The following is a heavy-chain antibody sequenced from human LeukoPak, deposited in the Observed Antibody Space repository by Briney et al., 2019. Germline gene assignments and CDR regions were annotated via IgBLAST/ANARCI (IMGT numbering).Heavy chain of an antibody. CDR3: ANGPDCSSTSCYWSYFDY. J-gene: IGHJ4*02. V-gene: IGHV3-23*01. Sequence: PGGSLRLSSAASGFTFSSYAMSWVRQAPGKGLEWVSGISGSGGSTYYADSLKGRFTISRDNSKNTLYLQMNSLRAEDTAVYYCANGPDCSSTSCYWSYFDYWGQGTLVTVSS. D-gene: IGHD2-2*01. CDR2: ISGSGGST. CDR1: GFTFSSYA.